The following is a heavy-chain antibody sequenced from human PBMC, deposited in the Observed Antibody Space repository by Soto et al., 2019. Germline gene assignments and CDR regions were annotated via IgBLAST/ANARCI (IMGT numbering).Heavy chain of an antibody. CDR3: ARGLVRGVIMRVDAFDI. J-gene: IGHJ3*02. D-gene: IGHD3-10*01. CDR2: MNPNSGNT. V-gene: IGHV1-8*01. CDR1: GYTFTSYD. Sequence: ASVQVSCKASGYTFTSYDINWVRQATGQGLEWMGWMNPNSGNTGYAQKFQGRVTMTRNTSISTAYMELSSLRSEDTAVYYCARGLVRGVIMRVDAFDIWGQGTMVTVSS.